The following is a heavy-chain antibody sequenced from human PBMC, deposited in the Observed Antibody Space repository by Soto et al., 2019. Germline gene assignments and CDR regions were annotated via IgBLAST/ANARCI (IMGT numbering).Heavy chain of an antibody. V-gene: IGHV4-34*01. J-gene: IGHJ4*02. D-gene: IGHD3-22*01. CDR2: INHSGNT. CDR3: ARGIAMIVVVEGDAPDKYYLDS. Sequence: VTSAQQDGPYSGANSTCIRRPPRKGLEWIGEINHSGNTNYNPSLKSRVTISVDTSKNQLSLKLKSVKAADTAVYYCARGIAMIVVVEGDAPDKYYLDSWGQVDLGT. CDR1: DGPYSGAN.